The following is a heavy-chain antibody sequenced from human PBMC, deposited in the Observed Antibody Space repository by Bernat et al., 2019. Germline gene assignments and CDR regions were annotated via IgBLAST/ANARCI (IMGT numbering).Heavy chain of an antibody. Sequence: QVRLVESQRGVVQPGRSLGRSCAASEFTFSSYGMHWVRQAPGKGLEWLAVIWYDGSNKYYADSVKGRFTISRDNSKNTLYLQMNSLRAEDTAVYYCARDRSSYSYFDYCFLGTLLT. D-gene: IGHD6-6*01. J-gene: IGHJ4*02. CDR2: IWYDGSNK. CDR1: EFTFSSYG. V-gene: IGHV3-33*01. CDR3: ARDRSSYSYFDY.